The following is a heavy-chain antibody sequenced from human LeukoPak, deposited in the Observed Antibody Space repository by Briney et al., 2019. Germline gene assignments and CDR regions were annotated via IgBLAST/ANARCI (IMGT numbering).Heavy chain of an antibody. V-gene: IGHV3-43*01. Sequence: GGSLRLSCAASGFTFDDYTMHWVRQAPGKGLEWVSLISWDDSSTYYADSVKGRFTISRDNSKSSLYLQMKSLRTEDTALYYCVKDSRNYYDSSGHEGCFDYWGQGTLVTVSS. D-gene: IGHD3-22*01. CDR2: ISWDDSST. CDR3: VKDSRNYYDSSGHEGCFDY. J-gene: IGHJ4*02. CDR1: GFTFDDYT.